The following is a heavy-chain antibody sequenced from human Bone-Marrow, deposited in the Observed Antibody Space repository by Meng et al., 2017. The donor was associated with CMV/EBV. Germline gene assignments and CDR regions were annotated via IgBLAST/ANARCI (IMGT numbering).Heavy chain of an antibody. D-gene: IGHD6-13*01. CDR2: IIPIFGTA. J-gene: IGHJ6*02. CDR1: GGTFSSYA. Sequence: SGGTFSSYAISWVRQAPGQGLEWMGGIIPIFGTANYAQKFQGRVTITADKSTSTAYMELSSLRSEDTAVYYCARDSSSWYNYYGMDVWGQGTTVTVSS. V-gene: IGHV1-69*06. CDR3: ARDSSSWYNYYGMDV.